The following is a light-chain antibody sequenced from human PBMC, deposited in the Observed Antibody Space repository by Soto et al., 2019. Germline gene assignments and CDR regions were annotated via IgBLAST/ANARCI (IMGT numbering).Light chain of an antibody. Sequence: QSVLTQPPSASGTPGQRVTISCSGSSSNIGSNTVNWYQQLPGTAPKLLIYNNNQRPSGVPDRFSGSKSGTSASLAISGLQSEDEADYYCAAWDDSLNGLVFGTGTKV. CDR3: AAWDDSLNGLV. J-gene: IGLJ1*01. CDR2: NNN. CDR1: SSNIGSNT. V-gene: IGLV1-44*01.